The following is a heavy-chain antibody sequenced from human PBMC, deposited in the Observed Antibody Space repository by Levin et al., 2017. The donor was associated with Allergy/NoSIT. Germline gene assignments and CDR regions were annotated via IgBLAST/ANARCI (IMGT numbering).Heavy chain of an antibody. V-gene: IGHV3-23*01. CDR1: GFTFSSYA. J-gene: IGHJ4*02. CDR3: AKPSLSYRYCSSTSCYVFDY. Sequence: GESLKISCAASGFTFSSYAMSWVRQAPGKGLEWVSAISGSGGSTYYADSVKGRFTISRDNSKNTLYLQMNSLRAEDTAVYYCAKPSLSYRYCSSTSCYVFDYWGQGTLVTVSS. D-gene: IGHD2-2*01. CDR2: ISGSGGST.